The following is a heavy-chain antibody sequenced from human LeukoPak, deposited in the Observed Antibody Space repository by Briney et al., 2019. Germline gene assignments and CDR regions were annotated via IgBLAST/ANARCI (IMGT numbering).Heavy chain of an antibody. CDR3: ARDSYYYDSSGYQH. V-gene: IGHV4-59*01. D-gene: IGHD3-22*01. CDR2: IYNSGST. Sequence: PSETLSLTCTVSDGSISSYYWSWIRQPPGKGLEWIGYIYNSGSTKYNPSLKSRVTISVDTSKNHFSLKLSSVTAADTALYYCARDSYYYDSSGYQHWGQGTLVTVSS. J-gene: IGHJ1*01. CDR1: DGSISSYY.